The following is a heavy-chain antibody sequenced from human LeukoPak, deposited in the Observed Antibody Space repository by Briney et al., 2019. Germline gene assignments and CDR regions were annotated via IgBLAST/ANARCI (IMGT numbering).Heavy chain of an antibody. V-gene: IGHV3-7*01. CDR1: GFTFSMYW. D-gene: IGHD3/OR15-3a*01. CDR2: IKKDGSAK. J-gene: IGHJ5*02. CDR3: AKDGQSPFDP. Sequence: GGSLRLSCAASGFTFSMYWMSWVRQSPGKGLEWVANIKKDGSAKYYVDSVRGRFTISRDNAKNSLYLQMNCLRAEDTAVYYCAKDGQSPFDPWGQGTLVTVSS.